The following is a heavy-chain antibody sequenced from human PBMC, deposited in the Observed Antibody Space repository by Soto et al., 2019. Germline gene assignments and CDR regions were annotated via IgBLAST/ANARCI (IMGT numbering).Heavy chain of an antibody. Sequence: QVQLVQSGAEVKKPGASVKVSCKTSGYTFTTYGISWVRQAPGQGLEWMGWISAYNGNTNYAQKFQGRVTVTTDPSTNTAYMELRILRSDDTAVYYCARDHDFGMSALWGQGTLVTVSS. CDR1: GYTFTTYG. CDR2: ISAYNGNT. D-gene: IGHD3-3*01. CDR3: ARDHDFGMSAL. J-gene: IGHJ4*02. V-gene: IGHV1-18*01.